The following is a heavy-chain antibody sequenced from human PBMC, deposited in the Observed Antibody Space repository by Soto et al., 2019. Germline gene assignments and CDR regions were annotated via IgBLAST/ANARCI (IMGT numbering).Heavy chain of an antibody. J-gene: IGHJ4*02. CDR1: GFTFSSYA. V-gene: IGHV3-30*02. CDR2: IRYDGSNT. D-gene: IGHD5-12*01. CDR3: ARDFSMVIVAPGY. Sequence: PGGSLRLSCAASGFTFSSYAMHWVRQAPGKGLEWVGFIRYDGSNTFYAESVKGRFTISRDNSKNTVYLQINALRAEDTAVYYCARDFSMVIVAPGYWGQGTLVTVSS.